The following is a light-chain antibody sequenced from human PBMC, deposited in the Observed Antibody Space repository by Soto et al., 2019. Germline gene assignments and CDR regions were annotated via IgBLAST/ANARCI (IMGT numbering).Light chain of an antibody. CDR1: QSISSW. J-gene: IGKJ3*01. V-gene: IGKV1-5*01. Sequence: DIQMTQSPSTLSASVGDRVTITCRASQSISSWLAWYQQKPGKAPKVLIYDASSLESGVPSRFSGSGSGTEFTLTISSLQPDDFATYYCQQYSSYPFTFGPGTKVDIK. CDR3: QQYSSYPFT. CDR2: DAS.